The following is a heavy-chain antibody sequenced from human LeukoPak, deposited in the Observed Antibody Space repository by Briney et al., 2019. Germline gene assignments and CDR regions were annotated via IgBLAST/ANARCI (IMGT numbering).Heavy chain of an antibody. CDR2: IWYDGSNK. CDR1: GFTFSSYG. V-gene: IGHV3-33*01. J-gene: IGHJ2*01. Sequence: GGSLRLSCAASGFTFSSYGMHWVRQAPGKGLEWVAVIWYDGSNKYYADSVKGRFTISRDNSKNTLYLQMNSLRAEDTAVYYCARGPRGSPYFDLWGRSTPVTVSS. CDR3: ARGPRGSPYFDL. D-gene: IGHD1-26*01.